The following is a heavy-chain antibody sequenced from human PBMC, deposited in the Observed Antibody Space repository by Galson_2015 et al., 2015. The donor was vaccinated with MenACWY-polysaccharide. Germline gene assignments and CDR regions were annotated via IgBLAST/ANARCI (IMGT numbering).Heavy chain of an antibody. V-gene: IGHV1-3*01. J-gene: IGHJ4*02. Sequence: CKASGYAFTNFATHWVRRAPGQGLEWMGWINAGNGDTKYSQKFQGRVTLIVDTPATTAYMQLSSLRPEDTALYYCARGYVRGSHRPDYWGQGTLVTVSS. CDR2: INAGNGDT. CDR3: ARGYVRGSHRPDY. CDR1: GYAFTNFA. D-gene: IGHD3-16*02.